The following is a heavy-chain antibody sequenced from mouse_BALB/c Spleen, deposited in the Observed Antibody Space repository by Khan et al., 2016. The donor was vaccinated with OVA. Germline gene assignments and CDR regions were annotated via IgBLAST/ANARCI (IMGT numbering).Heavy chain of an antibody. J-gene: IGHJ3*01. CDR2: INPSTGYS. CDR3: ANHGSSPAWFAY. Sequence: QVQLQQSGAELAKPGASVKMSCKASGYTFTSYWMHWVKQRPGQGLEWIGYINPSTGYSEYNQKFKDKATLTADKSSSTAYMQLSSLTSDDSAVYDCANHGSSPAWFAYWGQGTLVTVSA. D-gene: IGHD1-1*01. CDR1: GYTFTSYW. V-gene: IGHV1-7*01.